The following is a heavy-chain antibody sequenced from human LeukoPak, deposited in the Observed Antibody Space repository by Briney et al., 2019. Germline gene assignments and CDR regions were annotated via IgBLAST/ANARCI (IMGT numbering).Heavy chain of an antibody. J-gene: IGHJ6*04. CDR1: GFTFSSYS. Sequence: GGPLRLSCAVSGFTFSSYSLNWVRQPPGKGLEGVSSISSSSSYKYYADSVRGGFTMSRDNAKNSLYLQMNRLRAEDTAVYYCARVCCSSTRPLCYYYGMDVWGKGTTVTVSS. D-gene: IGHD2-2*01. CDR3: ARVCCSSTRPLCYYYGMDV. V-gene: IGHV3-21*01. CDR2: ISSSSSYK.